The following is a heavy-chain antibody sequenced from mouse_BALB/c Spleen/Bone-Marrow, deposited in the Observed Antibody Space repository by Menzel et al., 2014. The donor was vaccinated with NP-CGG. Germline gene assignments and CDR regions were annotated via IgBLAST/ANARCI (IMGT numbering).Heavy chain of an antibody. V-gene: IGHV2-9*02. D-gene: IGHD4-1*01. CDR1: GFSLTSYG. CDR3: ARDRTGSGFDY. J-gene: IGHJ2*01. CDR2: IWAGGST. Sequence: QVQLKESGPGLVAPSQCLSITCTVSGFSLTSYGVHWVRQPPGKGLEWLGVIWAGGSTNYNSALLSRLSISKDNSKSQVFLKMDSLQTDDTAMYYCARDRTGSGFDYWGQGTTLTVSS.